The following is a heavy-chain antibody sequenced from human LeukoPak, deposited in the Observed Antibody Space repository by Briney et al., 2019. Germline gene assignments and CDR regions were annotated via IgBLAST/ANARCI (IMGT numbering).Heavy chain of an antibody. CDR3: ARLSRSADY. CDR1: GGSIRSNYY. D-gene: IGHD2-2*01. CDR2: MYYGGNT. V-gene: IGHV4-39*01. J-gene: IGHJ4*02. Sequence: SETLSLTCTVSGGSIRSNYYRGWIRQPPGKGLEWIGNMYYGGNTYYNPSLKSRVTISMDTSKNEFSLRLNSVTAADTAVYYCARLSRSADYWGQGTLVTVSS.